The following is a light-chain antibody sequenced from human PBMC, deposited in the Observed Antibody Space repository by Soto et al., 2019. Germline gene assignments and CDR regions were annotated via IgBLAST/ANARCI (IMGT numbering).Light chain of an antibody. CDR1: QSVSSY. CDR2: DAS. J-gene: IGKJ4*01. CDR3: QQRSNWPPGT. V-gene: IGKV3-11*01. Sequence: EIVLTQSPATLSLSPGERATLGCRCSQSVSSYLAWYQQKPGQAPRLLIYDASNRVTGIPARFSGSGSGTDFTLTISSLEPEDFAVYYCQQRSNWPPGTFGGGTKVDIK.